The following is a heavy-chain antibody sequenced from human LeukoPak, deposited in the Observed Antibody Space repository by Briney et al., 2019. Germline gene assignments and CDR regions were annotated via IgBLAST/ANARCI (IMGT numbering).Heavy chain of an antibody. D-gene: IGHD5-12*01. CDR1: GYTFTGYY. CDR2: IIPIFGTA. CDR3: ARRDGVATISGVSDYYYMDV. J-gene: IGHJ6*03. V-gene: IGHV1-69*13. Sequence: SSVKVSCMASGYTFTGYYIQWVRQAPGQGVEWMGGIIPIFGTANYAQKFQGRVTITADESTSTAYMELSSLRSEDTAVYYCARRDGVATISGVSDYYYMDVWGKGTTVTISS.